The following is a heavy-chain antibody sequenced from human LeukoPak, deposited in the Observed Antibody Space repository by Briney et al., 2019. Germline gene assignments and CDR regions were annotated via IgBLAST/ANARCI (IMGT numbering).Heavy chain of an antibody. J-gene: IGHJ4*02. CDR1: GFIFSSYK. D-gene: IGHD3-10*01. CDR2: ISSSGSYI. Sequence: GGSLRLSCAASGFIFSSYKMNWVRQAPGKGLEWVSSISSSGSYIYYVDSVKGRFTISRDNAKNSLYLQMNSLRAEDTALYYCARGRHFTMVRGVIINFDYWGQGTLVTVSS. V-gene: IGHV3-21*04. CDR3: ARGRHFTMVRGVIINFDY.